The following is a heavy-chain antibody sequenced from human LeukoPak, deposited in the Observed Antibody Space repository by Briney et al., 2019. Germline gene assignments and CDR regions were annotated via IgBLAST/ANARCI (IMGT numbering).Heavy chain of an antibody. CDR2: INHSGST. CDR3: ARVVQSTDSSGFYLPEYFQH. D-gene: IGHD3-22*01. Sequence: SATLSLTCAVSGGSFSGYYWSWIRQPPGKGLEWIGEINHSGSTNYNPSLKSRVTISVDTSKNQFSLKLSSVTAADTAVYYCARVVQSTDSSGFYLPEYFQHWGQGTLVTVSS. J-gene: IGHJ1*01. V-gene: IGHV4-34*01. CDR1: GGSFSGYY.